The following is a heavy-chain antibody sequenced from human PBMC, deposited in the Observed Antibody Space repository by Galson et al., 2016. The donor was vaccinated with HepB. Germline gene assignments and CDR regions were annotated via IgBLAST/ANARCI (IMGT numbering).Heavy chain of an antibody. Sequence: SVKVSCKASGYTFGDYRITWVRQAPGQGLEWMGWITVNNGDTNYAPEIQGRVTLTTDTSTSTAYMELRSLRPDDTAVYYCARDPHEQWAVRFDIWGPGTAVTVSS. D-gene: IGHD6-19*01. CDR1: GYTFGDYR. J-gene: IGHJ3*02. CDR3: ARDPHEQWAVRFDI. CDR2: ITVNNGDT. V-gene: IGHV1-18*01.